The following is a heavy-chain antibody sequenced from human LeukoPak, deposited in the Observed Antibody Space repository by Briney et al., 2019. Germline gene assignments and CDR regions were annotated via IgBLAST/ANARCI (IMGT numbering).Heavy chain of an antibody. D-gene: IGHD2-21*01. CDR1: GGSFSGYY. Sequence: SETLSLTCGVYGGSFSGYYWTWIRQSPGKGLEWIGEIHYSGSINYNPSLKSRVTISVDTSKSQFSLKLTSVTAADTAVYYCARLLGTHINYFDPWGQGTLVTVSS. J-gene: IGHJ5*02. V-gene: IGHV4-34*01. CDR2: IHYSGSI. CDR3: ARLLGTHINYFDP.